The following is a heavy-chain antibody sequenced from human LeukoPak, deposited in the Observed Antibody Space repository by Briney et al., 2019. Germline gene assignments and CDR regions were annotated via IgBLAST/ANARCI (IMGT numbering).Heavy chain of an antibody. CDR1: GFTFSSYG. D-gene: IGHD1-1*01. V-gene: IGHV3-74*01. Sequence: GGSLRLSCAASGFTFSSYGMHWVRQAPGKGLVWVSRIKSDGSSTSYTDSAKGRFTISRDNAKNTLYLQMNNLRVDDTAVYYCARDTTLGRTDYWGQGTLVTVAS. J-gene: IGHJ4*02. CDR3: ARDTTLGRTDY. CDR2: IKSDGSST.